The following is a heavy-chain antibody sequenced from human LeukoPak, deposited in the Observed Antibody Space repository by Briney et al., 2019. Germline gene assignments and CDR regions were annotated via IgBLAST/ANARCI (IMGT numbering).Heavy chain of an antibody. CDR1: GGSIRDYY. CDR3: ARDKGSGWYEYNWFDP. J-gene: IGHJ5*02. Sequence: SETLSLTCTVSGGSIRDYYWGWIRQPPGKGLEWIGSIYHSGSTYYNPSLKSRVTISVDTSKNQFSLKLSSVTAADTAVYYCARDKGSGWYEYNWFDPWGQGTLVTVSS. D-gene: IGHD6-19*01. V-gene: IGHV4-38-2*02. CDR2: IYHSGST.